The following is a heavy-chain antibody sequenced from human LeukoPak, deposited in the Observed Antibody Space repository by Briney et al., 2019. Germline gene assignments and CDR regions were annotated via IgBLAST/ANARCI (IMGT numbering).Heavy chain of an antibody. Sequence: SETLSLTCTVSGGSISIYYWSWIRQPPGKGLEWIGYIYYSGSTNYNPSLKSRVTISVDTSKNQFSLKLSSVTAADTAVYYCARHLNPRHSGSYYFDYWGQGTLVTVSS. D-gene: IGHD1-26*01. V-gene: IGHV4-59*08. CDR2: IYYSGST. CDR3: ARHLNPRHSGSYYFDY. J-gene: IGHJ4*02. CDR1: GGSISIYY.